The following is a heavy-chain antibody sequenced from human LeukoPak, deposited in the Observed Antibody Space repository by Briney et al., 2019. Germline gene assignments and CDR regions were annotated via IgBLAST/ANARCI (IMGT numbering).Heavy chain of an antibody. D-gene: IGHD3-22*01. CDR1: GFTSTTYS. CDR3: ARVDWMIGAFDI. CDR2: ITSSSSTI. Sequence: AGSLRLSCAASGFTSTTYSMNWVRQAPGKGLEWVSYITSSSSTIYYADSVRGRFTISRDNAKNSLYLQMNSLRDEDTAVYYCARVDWMIGAFDIWGQGTMVTVSS. V-gene: IGHV3-48*02. J-gene: IGHJ3*02.